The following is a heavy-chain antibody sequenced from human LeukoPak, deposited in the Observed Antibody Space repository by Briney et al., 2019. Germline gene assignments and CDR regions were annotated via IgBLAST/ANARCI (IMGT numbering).Heavy chain of an antibody. D-gene: IGHD3-3*01. J-gene: IGHJ4*02. CDR2: ISGSGGST. CDR1: GFTFSSYA. V-gene: IGHV3-23*01. CDR3: EKGSARITIFAVVTEYGYYFDY. Sequence: GGSLRLSCAASGFTFSSYAMSWVRQAPGKGLEWVSAISGSGGSTYYADSVKGRFTISRDNSKNTPYLQMNSLRAEDTAVYYCEKGSARITIFAVVTEYGYYFDYWGQGTLVTVSS.